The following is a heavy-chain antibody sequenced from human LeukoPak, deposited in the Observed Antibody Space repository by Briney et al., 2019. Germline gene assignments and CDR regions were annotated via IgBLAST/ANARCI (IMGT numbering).Heavy chain of an antibody. CDR2: ISGSGGST. D-gene: IGHD3-9*01. V-gene: IGHV3-23*01. CDR1: GFTFSSYA. CDR3: AKKILGRYFDWLRPYAPPDAFDI. Sequence: PGGSLRLSCAASGFTFSSYAMSWVRQAPGKGLEWVSAISGSGGSTYYADSVKGRFTISRDNSKNTLYLQMNSLRAEDTAVYYCAKKILGRYFDWLRPYAPPDAFDIWGQGTMVTVSS. J-gene: IGHJ3*02.